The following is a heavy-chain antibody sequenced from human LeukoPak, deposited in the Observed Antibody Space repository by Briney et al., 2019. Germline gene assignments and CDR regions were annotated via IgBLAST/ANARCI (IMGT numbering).Heavy chain of an antibody. D-gene: IGHD2-8*02. J-gene: IGHJ4*02. CDR3: ARARLVRGPVTPLYYFDY. CDR1: GYTFTTYD. V-gene: IGHV1-8*01. Sequence: ASAKVSCKASGYTFTTYDINWVRQATGQGLEWMGWMNPNSANTGYAQKFQGRVTITRNTSISTAYMELNSLRSDDTAVYYCARARLVRGPVTPLYYFDYWGQGVLVTVSS. CDR2: MNPNSANT.